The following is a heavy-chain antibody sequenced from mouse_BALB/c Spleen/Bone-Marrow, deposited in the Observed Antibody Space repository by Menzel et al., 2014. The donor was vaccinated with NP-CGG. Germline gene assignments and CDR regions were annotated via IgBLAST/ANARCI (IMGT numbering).Heavy chain of an antibody. D-gene: IGHD2-4*01. CDR3: TRGVYYDYDEGAMDY. Sequence: VQLKQSGPELVKPGASVKMSCKASGYTFTSYVMHWVKQKPGQGLEWIGYINPYNDGTKYNEKFKGKATLTSDKSSSTAHMELSSLTSEDSAVYYCTRGVYYDYDEGAMDYWGQGSSVTDSS. CDR1: GYTFTSYV. V-gene: IGHV1-14*01. J-gene: IGHJ4*01. CDR2: INPYNDGT.